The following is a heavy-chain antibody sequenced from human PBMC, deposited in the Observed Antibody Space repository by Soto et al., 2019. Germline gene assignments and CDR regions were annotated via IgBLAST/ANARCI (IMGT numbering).Heavy chain of an antibody. CDR3: SVNNDHFDWYFDL. D-gene: IGHD1-1*01. CDR2: IVVGSGNT. V-gene: IGHV1-58*01. J-gene: IGHJ2*01. CDR1: GFTFTSSS. Sequence: GASVKVSCKAPGFTFTSSSVQCVRQARGQRKEWIGWIVVGSGNTNYAQKFQERVTITRDMSTSTAYMELSSLRSEDTAVYYCSVNNDHFDWYFDLWGRGTLVTVS.